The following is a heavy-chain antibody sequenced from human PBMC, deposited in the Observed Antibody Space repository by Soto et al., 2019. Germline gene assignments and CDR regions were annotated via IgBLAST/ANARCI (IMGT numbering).Heavy chain of an antibody. Sequence: QVQLQQWGEGLLKPSETLSLTCAVSGGYFSAYYWNWIRQPPGKGLEWIVERNRSGSTHYNPSLKSRVTISVDSSKNQFSLKLTLVTAADTAVYYCARGGVEMIRGVTGKRTWLDPWGQGTLVTVSS. J-gene: IGHJ5*02. CDR2: RNRSGST. CDR1: GGYFSAYY. V-gene: IGHV4-34*01. CDR3: ARGGVEMIRGVTGKRTWLDP. D-gene: IGHD3-10*01.